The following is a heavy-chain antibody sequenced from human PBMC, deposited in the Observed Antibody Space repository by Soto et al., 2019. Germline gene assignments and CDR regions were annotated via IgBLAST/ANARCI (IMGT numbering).Heavy chain of an antibody. Sequence: QVQLVESGGGVVQPGRSLRLSCAASGFPFSSYGMHWVRQAPGKGLDWVALISYDGTNQYYADSVKGRFTVSRDNSKNTLYLHMSSLRAEETAVYYCAGGPYYFDYCGQGTLVSVSS. CDR2: ISYDGTNQ. CDR1: GFPFSSYG. J-gene: IGHJ4*02. V-gene: IGHV3-30*03. D-gene: IGHD2-15*01. CDR3: AGGPYYFDY.